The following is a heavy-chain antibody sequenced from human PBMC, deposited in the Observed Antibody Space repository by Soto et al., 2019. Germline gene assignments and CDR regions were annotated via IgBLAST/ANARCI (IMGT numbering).Heavy chain of an antibody. CDR1: GGSISSGGYY. J-gene: IGHJ5*02. CDR2: IYYSGST. V-gene: IGHV4-31*03. CDR3: AGSVVP. Sequence: QVQLQESGPGLVKPSQTLSLTCTVSGGSISSGGYYWTWIRQHPGKGLEWIGYIYYSGSTYYNPSVTRRVTMSVDPSKNQFALKPGSVTAAATAVYYCAGSVVPWGQGTLVTVSS. D-gene: IGHD2-21*01.